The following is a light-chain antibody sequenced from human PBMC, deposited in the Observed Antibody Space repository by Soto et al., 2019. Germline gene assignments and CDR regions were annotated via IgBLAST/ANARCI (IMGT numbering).Light chain of an antibody. CDR2: GVS. CDR1: SSDVGGYNY. V-gene: IGLV2-14*01. J-gene: IGLJ1*01. Sequence: QSALTQPASVSGSLGQSITISCTGTSSDVGGYNYVSWYQQQPGKAPKLMIFGVSNRPSGVSNRFSGSKSGNTASLTISGLQAEDQADYYCSSYTSTTTLGVFGTGTKVTVL. CDR3: SSYTSTTTLGV.